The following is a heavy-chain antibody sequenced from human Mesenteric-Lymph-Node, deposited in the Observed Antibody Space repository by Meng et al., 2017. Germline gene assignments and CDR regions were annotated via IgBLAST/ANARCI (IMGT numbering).Heavy chain of an antibody. V-gene: IGHV4-30-4*01. CDR1: GGSISSGDYY. CDR3: ARVGWRQWSFDL. D-gene: IGHD5-18*01. J-gene: IGHJ2*01. CDR2: IYYSGST. Sequence: EVGPGRLKPSPTLALTCTVSGGSISSGDYYWSWIRQPPGKGLELIGHIYYSGSTSYNPSLKSRVTISVDTSNNQFSLKLSSVTAADTAVYYCARVGWRQWSFDLWGRGTLVTVSS.